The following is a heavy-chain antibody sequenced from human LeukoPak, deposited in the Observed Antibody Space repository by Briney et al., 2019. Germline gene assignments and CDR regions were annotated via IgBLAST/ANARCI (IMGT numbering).Heavy chain of an antibody. V-gene: IGHV3-30*18. CDR3: AKDIGFGEVYYYYGMDV. J-gene: IGHJ6*02. Sequence: PGGSLRLSCAASGFTFSSYGMHWVRQAPGKGLEWVAGISYDGSNKYYADSVKGRFTISRDNSKSTLYLQMNSLRAEDTAVYYCAKDIGFGEVYYYYGMDVWGQGTTVTVSS. D-gene: IGHD3-10*01. CDR1: GFTFSSYG. CDR2: ISYDGSNK.